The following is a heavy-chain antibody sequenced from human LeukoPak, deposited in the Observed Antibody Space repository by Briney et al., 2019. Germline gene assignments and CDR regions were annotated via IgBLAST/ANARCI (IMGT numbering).Heavy chain of an antibody. CDR1: GYTFSDYY. CDR3: AREGDYSNSLDY. D-gene: IGHD6-6*01. J-gene: IGHJ4*02. V-gene: IGHV1-2*02. Sequence: ASVKVSCNASGYTFSDYYMHWVRQAPGQGLEWMGWINPNSGGTNYAQKFQGRVTVTRDTPISTAYMELTRVTSDDTAVYYCAREGDYSNSLDYWGQGTLLTVSS. CDR2: INPNSGGT.